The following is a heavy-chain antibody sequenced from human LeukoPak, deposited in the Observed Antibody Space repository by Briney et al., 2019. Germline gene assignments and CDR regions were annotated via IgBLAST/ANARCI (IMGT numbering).Heavy chain of an antibody. CDR1: GFTFSSYW. CDR3: AKSRQQWLDPAFDY. D-gene: IGHD6-19*01. CDR2: IKQDGSEK. Sequence: GGSLRLSCAASGFTFSSYWMSWVRQAPGKGLEWVANIKQDGSEKYYVDSVKGRFTISRDNSKNTLYLQMNSLRAEDTAVYYCAKSRQQWLDPAFDYWGQGTLLTVSS. J-gene: IGHJ4*02. V-gene: IGHV3-7*01.